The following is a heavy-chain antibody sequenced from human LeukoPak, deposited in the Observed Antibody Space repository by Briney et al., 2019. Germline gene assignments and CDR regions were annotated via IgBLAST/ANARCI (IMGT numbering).Heavy chain of an antibody. J-gene: IGHJ4*02. D-gene: IGHD3-22*01. CDR3: ARDGHRRDSSSSGY. CDR1: GFSFNTYS. V-gene: IGHV3-48*01. CDR2: ISSSSSTI. Sequence: GGSLRLSCAASGFSFNTYSMNWVRQAPGKGLEWVSYISSSSSTIYYADSVKGRFTISRDNAKNSLYLQMNSLRAEDTAVYYCARDGHRRDSSSSGYWGQGTLVTVSS.